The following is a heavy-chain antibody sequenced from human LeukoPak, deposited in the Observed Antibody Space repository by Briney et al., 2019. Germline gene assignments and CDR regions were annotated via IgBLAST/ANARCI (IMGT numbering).Heavy chain of an antibody. CDR2: SSTYIGDR. CDR3: ARFSSSWYSPYGMDV. J-gene: IGHJ6*02. D-gene: IGHD6-13*01. CDR1: GYSFTGYS. V-gene: IGHV1-18*01. Sequence: ASVKVSCKASGYSFTGYSITWVRQARGQGLEWMGWSSTYIGDRKVAQRLQGRLTMTTDTSTSTAYMELTSLESDDTAVYFCARFSSSWYSPYGMDVWGQGTTITVSS.